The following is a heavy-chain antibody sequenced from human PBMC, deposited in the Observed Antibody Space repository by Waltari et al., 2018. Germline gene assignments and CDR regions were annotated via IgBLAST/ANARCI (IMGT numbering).Heavy chain of an antibody. CDR1: GFTFSSYW. Sequence: EVQLVEYGGGLVQPGGSLRLSCAASGFTFSSYWMSWVRQAPGKGLEWVANIKQDGSEKYYVDSVKGRFTISRDNAKNSLYLQMNSLRAEDTAVYYCRAEIFGVVRSFDYWGQGTLVTVSS. CDR3: RAEIFGVVRSFDY. D-gene: IGHD3-3*01. CDR2: IKQDGSEK. J-gene: IGHJ4*02. V-gene: IGHV3-7*01.